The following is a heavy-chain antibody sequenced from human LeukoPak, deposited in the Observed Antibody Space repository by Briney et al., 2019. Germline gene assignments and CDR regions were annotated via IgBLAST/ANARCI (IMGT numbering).Heavy chain of an antibody. D-gene: IGHD3-22*01. CDR3: AKDLDDSSGFDY. J-gene: IGHJ4*02. CDR1: GFTFSSYG. Sequence: GGSLRLSCAASGFTFSSYGMHWVRQAPGKGLEWVAVISYDGSNKYYADSVKGGFTISRDNSKNTLYLQMNGLRAEDTAVYYCAKDLDDSSGFDYWGQGTLVTVSS. V-gene: IGHV3-30*18. CDR2: ISYDGSNK.